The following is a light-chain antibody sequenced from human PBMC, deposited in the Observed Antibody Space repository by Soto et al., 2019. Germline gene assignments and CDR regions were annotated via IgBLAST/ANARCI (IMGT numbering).Light chain of an antibody. CDR3: QQYFEWPPMP. CDR1: ETVATN. CDR2: GAS. J-gene: IGKJ1*01. V-gene: IGKV3-15*01. Sequence: EVVMTQSPATLSVSPGERATLSCRASETVATNLAWYQQKPGQAHRLLISGASTRAAGISDRFRGSGSGTEFTLTISSLRSEDSAIYYCQQYFEWPPMPFGQGTKVDIK.